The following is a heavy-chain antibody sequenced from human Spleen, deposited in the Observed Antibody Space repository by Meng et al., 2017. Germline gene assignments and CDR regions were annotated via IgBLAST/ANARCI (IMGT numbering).Heavy chain of an antibody. CDR3: VRDENISLGKLFGDY. CDR2: INPNSGGT. V-gene: IGHV1-2*02. CDR1: GYPFTDYY. D-gene: IGHD2-21*01. J-gene: IGHJ4*02. Sequence: ASVKVSCKASGYPFTDYYMHWVRQAPGQGLEWMGWINPNSGGTLYAPKFQGRVSMTADTSIGTAYVELSGLRSDDTAIYYCVRDENISLGKLFGDYWGQGTLVTVSS.